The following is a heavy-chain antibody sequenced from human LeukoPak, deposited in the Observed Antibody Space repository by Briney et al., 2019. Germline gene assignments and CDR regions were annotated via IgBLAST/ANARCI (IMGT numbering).Heavy chain of an antibody. Sequence: GGSLRLSCAASGFTFSDFYMNWIRQAPGKGLEWVSFISSTGGYTNHADSVKGRFTISRDNAKNSLYLQMNSLRAEDTAVYYCASSSYYDSWFDYWGQGTLVTVSS. V-gene: IGHV3-11*06. CDR3: ASSSYYDSWFDY. D-gene: IGHD3-22*01. J-gene: IGHJ4*02. CDR2: ISSTGGYT. CDR1: GFTFSDFY.